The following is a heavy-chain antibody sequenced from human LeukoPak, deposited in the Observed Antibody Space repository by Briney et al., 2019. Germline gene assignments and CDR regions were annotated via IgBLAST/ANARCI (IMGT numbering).Heavy chain of an antibody. CDR2: IYYSGST. D-gene: IGHD1-26*01. V-gene: IGHV4-39*01. CDR3: ARQGGSYYLAVDY. J-gene: IGHJ4*02. CDR1: GGSISSSSYY. Sequence: SETLSLTCTVSGGSISSSSYYWGWIRQPPGKGLEWIGSIYYSGSTYYNPSLKSRVTISVDTSKNQFSLKLSSVTAADTAVYYCARQGGSYYLAVDYWGQGTLVTVSS.